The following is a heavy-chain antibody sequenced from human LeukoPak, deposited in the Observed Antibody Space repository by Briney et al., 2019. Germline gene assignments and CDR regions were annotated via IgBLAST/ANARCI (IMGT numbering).Heavy chain of an antibody. J-gene: IGHJ4*02. D-gene: IGHD3-3*01. V-gene: IGHV3-74*01. Sequence: GGSLRLSCAASGFSFGGYWMHWVRQAPGKGLVWVSRISSDGTNYADSVKGRFTISRDNAKNSLYLQMNSLRAEDTAVYYCARMYDWDDFWSGYMYYFDYWGQGTLVTVSS. CDR2: ISSDGT. CDR1: GFSFGGYW. CDR3: ARMYDWDDFWSGYMYYFDY.